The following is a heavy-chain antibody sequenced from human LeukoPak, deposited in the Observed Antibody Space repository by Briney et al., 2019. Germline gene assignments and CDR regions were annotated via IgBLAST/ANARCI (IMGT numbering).Heavy chain of an antibody. J-gene: IGHJ4*02. D-gene: IGHD3-9*01. CDR1: GFTFNTFN. CDR3: ARGHYDVLAASYKWTPDY. V-gene: IGHV3-21*01. CDR2: ITSGGDYI. Sequence: GGSLRLSCAASGFTFNTFNMNWIRQAPGKGLAWVSSITSGGDYIYYADSVKGRFTTSRDNAKNSLSLQLNSLRVEDTAVYYCARGHYDVLAASYKWTPDYWGQGTLVTVSS.